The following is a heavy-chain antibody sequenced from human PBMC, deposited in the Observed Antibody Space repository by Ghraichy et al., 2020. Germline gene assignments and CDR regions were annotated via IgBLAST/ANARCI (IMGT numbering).Heavy chain of an antibody. CDR3: ARDFFLGSDILTGYPAGY. J-gene: IGHJ4*02. Sequence: ASVKVSCKASGYTFTSYGISWVRQAPGQGLEWMGWISAYNGNTNYAQKLQGRVTMTTDTSTSTAYMELRSLRSDDTAVYYCARDFFLGSDILTGYPAGYWGQGTLVTVSS. V-gene: IGHV1-18*01. CDR2: ISAYNGNT. CDR1: GYTFTSYG. D-gene: IGHD3-9*01.